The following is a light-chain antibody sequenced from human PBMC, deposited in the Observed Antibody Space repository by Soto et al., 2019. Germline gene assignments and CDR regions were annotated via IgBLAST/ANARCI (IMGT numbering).Light chain of an antibody. V-gene: IGKV1-5*01. CDR1: QSISSW. Sequence: DIQMTQSPSTLSASVGDRATITCRASQSISSWLAWYQQKPGKAPKLLIYDASSLESGVPSRFSGSGSGTEVTLTISSLQPDDFSTYYCQQYNSYSYTFGQGTKLEIK. CDR3: QQYNSYSYT. J-gene: IGKJ2*01. CDR2: DAS.